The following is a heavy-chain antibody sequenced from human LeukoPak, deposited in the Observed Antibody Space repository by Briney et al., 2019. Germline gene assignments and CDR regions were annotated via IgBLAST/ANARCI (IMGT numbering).Heavy chain of an antibody. Sequence: AGGSLRLSCAASGFSFSDYAIHWVRQAPGKGLEYVSAMSSNGDNTFYASSVKGRFTISRDNSKNTLYLQMGNLRADDMAVYYCARKVAQGPFDIWGQGTMVTVSS. CDR1: GFSFSDYA. CDR2: MSSNGDNT. D-gene: IGHD2-15*01. J-gene: IGHJ3*02. V-gene: IGHV3-64*01. CDR3: ARKVAQGPFDI.